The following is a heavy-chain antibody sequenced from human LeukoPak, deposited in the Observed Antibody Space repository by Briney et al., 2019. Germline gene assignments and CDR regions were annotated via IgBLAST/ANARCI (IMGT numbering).Heavy chain of an antibody. CDR2: ISGSGGST. CDR1: GFTFSSYA. CDR3: AKDKLDSGWYSEDDY. Sequence: GGSLRLSCAASGFTFSSYAMSWVRQAPGKGLEWVSAISGSGGSTYYADSVKGRFTISRDNSKNTLYLQMNSLRAEDTAVYYCAKDKLDSGWYSEDDYWGQGTLVTVSS. D-gene: IGHD6-19*01. V-gene: IGHV3-23*01. J-gene: IGHJ4*02.